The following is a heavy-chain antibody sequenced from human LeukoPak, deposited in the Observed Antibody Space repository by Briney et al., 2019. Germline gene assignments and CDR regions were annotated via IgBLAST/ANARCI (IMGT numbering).Heavy chain of an antibody. Sequence: ASVKVSCKASGYTFTSYHMHWVRQAPGQGLEWMGIINPSGGSTSYAQKFQGRVTMIRDTSTSTVYMELSSLRSEDTAVYYCARAGLGAYFDYWGQGTLVTVSS. CDR1: GYTFTSYH. V-gene: IGHV1-46*01. CDR3: ARAGLGAYFDY. J-gene: IGHJ4*02. D-gene: IGHD3/OR15-3a*01. CDR2: INPSGGST.